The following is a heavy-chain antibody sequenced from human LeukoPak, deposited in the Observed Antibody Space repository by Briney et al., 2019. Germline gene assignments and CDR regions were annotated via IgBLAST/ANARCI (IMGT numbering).Heavy chain of an antibody. Sequence: ASVKVSCKASGDTFTSYYIHWMRQPPGQGLEWLGMITPNIGSTTYAQQFQGRITMTSDKSTSTVYMDLSSLRFEDTAVYLCARTEYHYYYMDVWGKGTTVTVSS. CDR2: ITPNIGST. J-gene: IGHJ6*03. V-gene: IGHV1-46*01. CDR1: GDTFTSYY. CDR3: ARTEYHYYYMDV.